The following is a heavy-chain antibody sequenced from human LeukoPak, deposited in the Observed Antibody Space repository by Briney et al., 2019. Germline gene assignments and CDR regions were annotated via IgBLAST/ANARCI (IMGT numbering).Heavy chain of an antibody. CDR3: ARTSDSGSYLDYYFDY. J-gene: IGHJ4*02. V-gene: IGHV1-8*01. Sequence: GASVKVSCKASGYTFTSYDINWVRQATGQGLEWMGWMNPNSGNTGYAQKFLGRVAMTRNTSISTAYMELSSLRSEDTAVYYCARTSDSGSYLDYYFDYWGQGTLVTVSS. CDR2: MNPNSGNT. D-gene: IGHD1-26*01. CDR1: GYTFTSYD.